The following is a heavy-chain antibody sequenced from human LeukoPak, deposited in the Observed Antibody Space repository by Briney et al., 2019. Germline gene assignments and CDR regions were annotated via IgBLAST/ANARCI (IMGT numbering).Heavy chain of an antibody. CDR2: ITYDGSNT. J-gene: IGHJ4*02. D-gene: IGHD5-18*01. CDR1: GFTFSSST. V-gene: IGHV3-30*04. CDR3: AGSSSTARSYFDY. Sequence: PEGSLRLSCATSGFTFSSSTMRWVRQAPGKGLEGVAFITYDGSNTYYRDSVEGRFTISRDDSKNTVYLQMNSLRAEDTAVYYCAGSSSTARSYFDYWGQGILVTVSS.